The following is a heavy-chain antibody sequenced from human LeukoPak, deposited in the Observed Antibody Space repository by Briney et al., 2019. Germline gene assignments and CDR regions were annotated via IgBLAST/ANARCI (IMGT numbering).Heavy chain of an antibody. Sequence: GGSLRLSCAASGFTFSRYPMHWVRQAPGKGLEWVTVISTDGRDIKYADSVKGRFTISRDSSKNTLSLQMNSLRADDTAVYYSARDAQISAAAYYFDYWGQGTLVTVSS. CDR1: GFTFSRYP. V-gene: IGHV3-30*04. J-gene: IGHJ4*02. D-gene: IGHD6-13*01. CDR2: ISTDGRDI. CDR3: ARDAQISAAAYYFDY.